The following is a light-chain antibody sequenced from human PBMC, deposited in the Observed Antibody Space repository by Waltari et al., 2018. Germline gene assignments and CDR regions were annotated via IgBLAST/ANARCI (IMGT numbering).Light chain of an antibody. J-gene: IGLJ3*02. Sequence: QSALTQPASVSGSPGQSLTISCTGTRNDVGSYTLVSWYQHHPGRAPKLMIYEVSARPSGVSYRFSGSKSGNTASLTISGLQADDEADYYCCSYAGSTTRWVFGGGTNLTVL. CDR1: RNDVGSYTL. CDR3: CSYAGSTTRWV. CDR2: EVS. V-gene: IGLV2-23*02.